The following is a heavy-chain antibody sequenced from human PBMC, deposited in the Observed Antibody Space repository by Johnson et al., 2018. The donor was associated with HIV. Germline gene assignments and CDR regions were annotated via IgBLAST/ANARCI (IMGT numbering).Heavy chain of an antibody. Sequence: VQLVESGGGLVQPGGSLRLSCAASGFTVSSNYMSWVRQAPGKGLEWVSVIYSGGSTYYADSVKGRFTISRDNSKTTLYLQMNSLRPEDTAVYYCARDLRYVDWLFLSNDAFEIWGQGTMVTVSS. CDR1: GFTVSSNY. CDR3: ARDLRYVDWLFLSNDAFEI. CDR2: IYSGGST. D-gene: IGHD3-9*01. V-gene: IGHV3-66*02. J-gene: IGHJ3*02.